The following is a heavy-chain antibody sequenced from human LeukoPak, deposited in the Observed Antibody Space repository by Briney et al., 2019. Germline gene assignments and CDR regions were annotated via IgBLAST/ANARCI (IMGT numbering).Heavy chain of an antibody. J-gene: IGHJ4*02. CDR1: GFTFSSYA. D-gene: IGHD3-22*01. CDR3: AKGWSIYYDGSGFPDY. V-gene: IGHV3-23*01. Sequence: GGSLRLSCAASGFTFSSYAMSWVRQAPGKGLEWVSGISGSGANTDYADSVKGRFNISRDNSNATLYVQMNRLTAEDTAVDFCAKGWSIYYDGSGFPDYWGQGTLVTVSS. CDR2: ISGSGANT.